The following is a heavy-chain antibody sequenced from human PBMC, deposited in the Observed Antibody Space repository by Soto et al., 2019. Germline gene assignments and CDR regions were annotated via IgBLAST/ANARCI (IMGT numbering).Heavy chain of an antibody. V-gene: IGHV4-59*01. CDR1: GGSISSYY. CDR3: ARGSSSWYGDYYYYYYMDV. D-gene: IGHD6-13*01. Sequence: SETLSLTCTVSGGSISSYYWSWIRQPPGKGLEWIGYIYYSGSTNYNPSLKSRVTISVDTSKNQFSLKLSSVTAADTAVYYCARGSSSWYGDYYYYYYMDVWGKGTTVT. J-gene: IGHJ6*03. CDR2: IYYSGST.